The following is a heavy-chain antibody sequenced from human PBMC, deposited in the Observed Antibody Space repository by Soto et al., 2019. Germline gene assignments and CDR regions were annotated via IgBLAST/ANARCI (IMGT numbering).Heavy chain of an antibody. CDR2: IYPGDSDT. J-gene: IGHJ5*02. CDR1: GYSFTSYW. V-gene: IGHV5-51*01. CDR3: ARQSPPLALTEITIFGVGGGNWFDP. Sequence: EVQLVQSGAEVKKPGESLKISCKGSGYSFTSYWIGWVRQMPGKGLEWMGIIYPGDSDTRYSPSFQGQVTISADKSISTAYLQWSSLKASDTAMYYCARQSPPLALTEITIFGVGGGNWFDPWGQGTLVTVSS. D-gene: IGHD3-3*01.